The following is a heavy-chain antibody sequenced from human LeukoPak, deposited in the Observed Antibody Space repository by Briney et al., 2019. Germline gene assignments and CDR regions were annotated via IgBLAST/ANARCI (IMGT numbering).Heavy chain of an antibody. CDR2: IIPIFGTA. V-gene: IGHV1-69*13. D-gene: IGHD6-6*01. J-gene: IGHJ4*02. CDR1: GGTFISYA. CDR3: ARDGYSSSSFTPFDY. Sequence: SVKVSCKASGGTFISYAISWVRQAPGQGLEWMGGIIPIFGTANYAQKFQGRVTITADESTSTAYMELSSLRSEDTAVYYCARDGYSSSSFTPFDYWGQGTLVTVSS.